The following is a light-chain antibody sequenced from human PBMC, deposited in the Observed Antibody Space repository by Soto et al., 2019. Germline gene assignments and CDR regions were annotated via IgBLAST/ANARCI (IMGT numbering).Light chain of an antibody. CDR3: QQYASSSYP. CDR2: GAS. Sequence: EIVLTQSPGTLSLSPGDRATLSCRTSQSVSSSYLAWYQQKHGQAPRLLIYGASRRATGIPDRFSGSGSGTDFTLTISRLEPEDFAVYFCQQYASSSYPFGQGTKLEIK. J-gene: IGKJ2*01. CDR1: QSVSSSY. V-gene: IGKV3-20*01.